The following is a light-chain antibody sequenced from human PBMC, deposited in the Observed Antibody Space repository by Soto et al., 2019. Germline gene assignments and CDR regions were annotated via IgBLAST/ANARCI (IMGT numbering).Light chain of an antibody. Sequence: QSVLTQPPSASGTPGQRVTISCSGSSSNIGSNTVNWYQQLPGTAPKLLIYTNNQRPSGVPDRFSGSKSGASASLAIRGLQAEDEDDYYGAAWYDSLNSPNVVFGGEPKLTVL. CDR1: SSNIGSNT. CDR2: TNN. J-gene: IGLJ2*01. V-gene: IGLV1-44*01. CDR3: AAWYDSLNSPNVV.